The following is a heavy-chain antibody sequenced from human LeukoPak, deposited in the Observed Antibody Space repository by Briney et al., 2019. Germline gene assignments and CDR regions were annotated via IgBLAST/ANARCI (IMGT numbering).Heavy chain of an antibody. Sequence: SVKVSCKASGYTFINYYIHWVRQAPGQGLEWMGGIIPIFGTANYAQKFQGRVTITTDESTSTAYMELSSLRSEDTAVYYCARQGPHCSSTSCYPRYYYYMDVWGKGTTVTVSS. D-gene: IGHD2-2*01. CDR2: IIPIFGTA. V-gene: IGHV1-69*05. CDR1: GYTFINYY. J-gene: IGHJ6*03. CDR3: ARQGPHCSSTSCYPRYYYYMDV.